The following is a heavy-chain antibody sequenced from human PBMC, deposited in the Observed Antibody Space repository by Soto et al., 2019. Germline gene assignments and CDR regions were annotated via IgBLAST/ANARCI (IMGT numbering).Heavy chain of an antibody. Sequence: QLQLGQSGPEAKKPGASVKVSCKASGYTFATSTISWRRQAPGQGPEWMGWIKAYSGNTNYAQKLKGRLTMTTDTSTSTAYMELRSLTTDDTAIYYCAIADYGDDDYWGQGTLVTVSS. D-gene: IGHD4-17*01. J-gene: IGHJ4*02. CDR2: IKAYSGNT. V-gene: IGHV1-18*01. CDR1: GYTFATST. CDR3: AIADYGDDDY.